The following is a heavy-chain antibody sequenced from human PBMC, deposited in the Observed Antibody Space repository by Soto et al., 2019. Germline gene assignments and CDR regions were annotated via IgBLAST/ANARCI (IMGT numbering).Heavy chain of an antibody. V-gene: IGHV3-21*01. CDR3: ARDGALYYDSLTGYPNYYHYMDV. D-gene: IGHD3-9*01. CDR1: GFTFSSYS. J-gene: IGHJ6*03. CDR2: ISSSSSYI. Sequence: EVQLVESGGGLVKPGGSLRLSCAASGFTFSSYSMNWVRQAPGKGLEWVSAISSSSSYIYYADSVKGRFTISRDNAKNPQYRQMNRLVAEDTAVYYCARDGALYYDSLTGYPNYYHYMDVWGKGTTVTVSS.